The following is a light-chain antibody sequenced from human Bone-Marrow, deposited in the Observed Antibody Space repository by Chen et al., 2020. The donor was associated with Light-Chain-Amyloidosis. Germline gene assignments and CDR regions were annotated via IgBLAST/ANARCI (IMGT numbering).Light chain of an antibody. CDR2: DDS. J-gene: IGLJ3*02. CDR3: QVWDRCSDRPV. V-gene: IGLV3-21*02. CDR1: NIGSTS. Sequence: SYVLTQPSSVSVAPGQTATIARGGTNIGSTSLHWYQQTPGQAPLLVVYDDSDRPSGIPERLSGTNSGNAATLTISKVDAGYEADYYCQVWDRCSDRPVFGGGTKLTVL.